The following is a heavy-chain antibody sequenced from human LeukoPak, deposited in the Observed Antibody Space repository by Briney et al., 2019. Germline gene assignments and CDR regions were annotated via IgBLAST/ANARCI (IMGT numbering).Heavy chain of an antibody. Sequence: GSLRLSCAASGFTFSSYEMNWVRQAPGKGLEWVSYISSSGSTIYYADSVKGRFTISRDNAKNSLYLQMNSLRAEDTAVYYCARDTLGPYYYGSGSYPWGQGTLVTVSS. CDR2: ISSSGSTI. CDR3: ARDTLGPYYYGSGSYP. J-gene: IGHJ4*02. D-gene: IGHD3-10*01. V-gene: IGHV3-48*03. CDR1: GFTFSSYE.